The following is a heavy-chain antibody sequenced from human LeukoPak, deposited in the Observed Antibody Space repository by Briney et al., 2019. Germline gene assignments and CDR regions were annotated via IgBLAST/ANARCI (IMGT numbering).Heavy chain of an antibody. Sequence: PGASLRLSCAASGFTFSTYAMTWVRQAPEKGLEWVPAISGGGGTTTYADSVKGRFTISRDNPKNTLYLQMNSLRAEDTAVYYCAKYFGSGSRFSDYWGQGTLVTVSS. CDR1: GFTFSTYA. V-gene: IGHV3-23*01. J-gene: IGHJ4*02. D-gene: IGHD3-10*01. CDR2: ISGGGGTT. CDR3: AKYFGSGSRFSDY.